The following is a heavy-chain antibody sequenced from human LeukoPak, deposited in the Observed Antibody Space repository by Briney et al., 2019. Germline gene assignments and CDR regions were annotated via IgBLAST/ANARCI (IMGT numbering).Heavy chain of an antibody. J-gene: IGHJ4*02. CDR1: GFTFSSYG. D-gene: IGHD6-13*01. CDR2: IRYDGSNK. Sequence: GGSLRLSCAASGFTFSSYGMHWVRQAPGKGLEWVAFIRYDGSNKYYADSVKGRFTISRDNSKNTLYLQMNSLRAEDTAVYYCAKLTGLANTIDYWGQGTLVTVSS. CDR3: AKLTGLANTIDY. V-gene: IGHV3-30*02.